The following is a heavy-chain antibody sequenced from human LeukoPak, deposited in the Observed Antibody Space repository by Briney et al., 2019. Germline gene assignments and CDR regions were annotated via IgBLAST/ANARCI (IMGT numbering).Heavy chain of an antibody. CDR1: GFTFSSYG. CDR3: ARGWRIWELDNLIDSYYYYMDV. V-gene: IGHV3-48*04. CDR2: ISSSGSTI. J-gene: IGHJ6*03. Sequence: GGSLRLSCAASGFTFSSYGMSWVSQAPGKGLEWVSYISSSGSTIYYADSVKGRFTISRDNAKNSLYLQMNSLRAEDTAVYYCARGWRIWELDNLIDSYYYYMDVWGKGTTVTISS. D-gene: IGHD1-26*01.